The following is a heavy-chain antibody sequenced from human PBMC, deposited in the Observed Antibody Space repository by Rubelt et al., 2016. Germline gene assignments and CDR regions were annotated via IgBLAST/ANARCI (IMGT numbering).Heavy chain of an antibody. CDR2: INSDGSST. D-gene: IGHD1-7*01. J-gene: IGHJ5*02. CDR1: GFTFSSYW. CDR3: VRAPGTTVRFGFNP. Sequence: EVQLVESGGGLVQPGGSLRLSCAASGFTFSSYWMHWVRQGPGKGLVWVSRINSDGSSTDYADSVKGRFTLPRDKAKKTLFLKMTRRRADDTALYYCVRAPGTTVRFGFNPWGQGTLVTVSS. V-gene: IGHV3-74*02.